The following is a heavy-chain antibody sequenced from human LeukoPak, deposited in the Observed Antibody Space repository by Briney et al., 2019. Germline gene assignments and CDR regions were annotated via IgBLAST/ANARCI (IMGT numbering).Heavy chain of an antibody. CDR1: VFTLTKYW. CDR3: ARSMSGSNDF. D-gene: IGHD4-11*01. V-gene: IGHV3-74*01. Sequence: GGALRLSRAGSVFTLTKYWAHWVREVPGKGRWWVSHISVEGSRTDYADSVRGRFTISRDNAKNTVYLQMNSLTAEDTAVYYCARSMSGSNDFWGQGTLVTVSS. CDR2: ISVEGSRT. J-gene: IGHJ4*02.